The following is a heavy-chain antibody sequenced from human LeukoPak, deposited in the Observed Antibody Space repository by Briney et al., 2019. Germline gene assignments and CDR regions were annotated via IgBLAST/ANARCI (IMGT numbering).Heavy chain of an antibody. CDR1: GYTLTELS. D-gene: IGHD1-1*01. J-gene: IGHJ6*03. CDR3: ARGAVNRYNWNNDNYYYYYMDV. V-gene: IGHV1-24*01. Sequence: ASVKVSCKVSGYTLTELSMHWVRQAPGKGLEWMGGFDPEDGETIYAQKFQGRVTMTEDTSTDTAYMELSSLRPEDTAVYYCARGAVNRYNWNNDNYYYYYMDVWGKGTTVTISS. CDR2: FDPEDGET.